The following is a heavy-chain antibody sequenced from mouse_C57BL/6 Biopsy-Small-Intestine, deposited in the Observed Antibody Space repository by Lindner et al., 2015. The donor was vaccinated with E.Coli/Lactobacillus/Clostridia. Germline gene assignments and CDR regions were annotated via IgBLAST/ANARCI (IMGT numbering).Heavy chain of an antibody. Sequence: VQLQESGPVLVKPGASVKMSCKASGYIFTDFYINWVKQRPGQGLEWIGWIYPGSGNTKYNEKFKGKATLTADTSSSTAYMQLSSLTSEDSAVYYCARRGDYSNTWAFDYWGQGTTLTVSS. D-gene: IGHD2-5*01. CDR2: IYPGSGNT. V-gene: IGHV1-66*01. CDR1: GYIFTDFY. J-gene: IGHJ2*01. CDR3: ARRGDYSNTWAFDY.